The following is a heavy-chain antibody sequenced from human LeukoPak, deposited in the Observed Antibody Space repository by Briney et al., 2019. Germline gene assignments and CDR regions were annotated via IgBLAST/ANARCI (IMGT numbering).Heavy chain of an antibody. Sequence: PSETLSLTCTVSGGSISSYYWSWIRQPPGKGLEWIGYIYYSGSTNYNPSLKSRVTMSVDTSKNQFSLKLSSVTAADTAVYYCAREGVAGDYDYWGQGTLVTVSS. CDR3: AREGVAGDYDY. D-gene: IGHD6-19*01. V-gene: IGHV4-59*12. CDR1: GGSISSYY. CDR2: IYYSGST. J-gene: IGHJ4*02.